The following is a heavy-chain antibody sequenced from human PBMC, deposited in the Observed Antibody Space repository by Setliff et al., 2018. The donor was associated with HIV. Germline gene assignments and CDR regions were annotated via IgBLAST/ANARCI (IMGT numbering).Heavy chain of an antibody. J-gene: IGHJ6*03. CDR2: ISRNSDTI. CDR3: ARDSDVAVGHDYMDV. Sequence: GGSLRLSCAASGVTFSSYSMNWVRQAPGKGLEWLSYISRNSDTIYYADSVKGRFTISRDNAENSLFLQMSSLRTEDTALYYCARDSDVAVGHDYMDVWGKGTTVTVSS. V-gene: IGHV3-48*01. D-gene: IGHD6-19*01. CDR1: GVTFSSYS.